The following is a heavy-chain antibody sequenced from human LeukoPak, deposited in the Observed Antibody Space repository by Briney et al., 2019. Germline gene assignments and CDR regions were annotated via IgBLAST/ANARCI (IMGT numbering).Heavy chain of an antibody. CDR3: AREGSGSYNAFDI. CDR1: GGSISSYY. CDR2: IYYSGST. V-gene: IGHV4-59*01. D-gene: IGHD1-26*01. J-gene: IGHJ3*02. Sequence: PSETLSLTXTVSGGSISSYYWSWIRQPPGKGLEWIGYIYYSGSTNYNPSLKSRVTISVDTSKNQFSLKLSSVTAADTAVYYCAREGSGSYNAFDIWGQGTMVTVSS.